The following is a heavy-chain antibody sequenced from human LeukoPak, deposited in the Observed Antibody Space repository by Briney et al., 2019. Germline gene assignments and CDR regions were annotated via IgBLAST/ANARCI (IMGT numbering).Heavy chain of an antibody. CDR1: GFTVSSNY. CDR2: IYSAGTT. CDR3: AESSGNYLYFDY. V-gene: IGHV3-53*01. J-gene: IGHJ4*02. D-gene: IGHD3-10*01. Sequence: GGSLRLSCAASGFTVSSNYMSWVRQAPGQGLEWVSVIYSAGTTYYADSVKGRFTISRDNSKNTLYLQMNSLRAEDTAVYYCAESSGNYLYFDYWGQGTLVTVSS.